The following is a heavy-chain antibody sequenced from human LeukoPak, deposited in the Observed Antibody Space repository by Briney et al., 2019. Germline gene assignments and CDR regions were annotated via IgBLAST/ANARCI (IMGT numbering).Heavy chain of an antibody. CDR2: ISYDGSDK. Sequence: GGSLRLSCAASGFTFSSYAMSWVRQAPGKGLEWVAVISYDGSDKYYADSVKGRFTISRDNSKNTLYLQMNSLRAEDTAVYYCARVPHGEQLAEKDYWGQGTLVTVSS. V-gene: IGHV3-30*03. D-gene: IGHD6-6*01. CDR1: GFTFSSYA. CDR3: ARVPHGEQLAEKDY. J-gene: IGHJ4*02.